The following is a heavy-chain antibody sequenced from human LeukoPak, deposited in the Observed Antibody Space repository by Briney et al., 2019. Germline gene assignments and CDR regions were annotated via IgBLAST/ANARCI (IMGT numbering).Heavy chain of an antibody. CDR3: ARERLYCGGDCYSNFGIDY. CDR2: IKQDGSEK. Sequence: GGSLRLSCAASGFTFSSYWMSWVRQAPGKWLEWVANIKQDGSEKYYVDSVKGRFTISRDNAKNSLYLQMNSLRAEDTAVYYCARERLYCGGDCYSNFGIDYWGQGTQVTVSS. CDR1: GFTFSSYW. D-gene: IGHD2-21*02. V-gene: IGHV3-7*01. J-gene: IGHJ4*02.